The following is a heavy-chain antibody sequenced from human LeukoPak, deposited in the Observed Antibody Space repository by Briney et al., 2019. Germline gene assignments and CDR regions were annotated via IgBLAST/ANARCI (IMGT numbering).Heavy chain of an antibody. V-gene: IGHV1-24*01. J-gene: IGHJ4*02. CDR2: FDPEDGET. CDR3: ATFTPLRYFDWLLEGDY. D-gene: IGHD3-9*01. Sequence: ASVKVSCKVSGYTLTELSMHWVRQAPGKGLEWMGGFDPEDGETIYAQKFQGRVTMTEDTSADTAYMELSSLRSEDTAAYYCATFTPLRYFDWLLEGDYWGQGTLVTVSS. CDR1: GYTLTELS.